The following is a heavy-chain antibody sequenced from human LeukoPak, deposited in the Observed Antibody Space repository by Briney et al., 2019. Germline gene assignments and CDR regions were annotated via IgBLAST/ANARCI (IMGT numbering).Heavy chain of an antibody. Sequence: GRSLRLSCAASGFTFSSYGMHWVRQAPGKGLEWVAVISYDGSNKYYADSVKGRFTISRDNSKNTLYLQMNSLRAEDTAVYYCAKGGPGLGSYDGMDVWGQGTTVTVSS. V-gene: IGHV3-30*18. CDR2: ISYDGSNK. CDR3: AKGGPGLGSYDGMDV. D-gene: IGHD3-10*01. CDR1: GFTFSSYG. J-gene: IGHJ6*02.